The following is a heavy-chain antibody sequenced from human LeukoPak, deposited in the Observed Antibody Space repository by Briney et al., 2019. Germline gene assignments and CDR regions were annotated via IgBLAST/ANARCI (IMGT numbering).Heavy chain of an antibody. Sequence: TLSLTXTVSGGSISSYYWSWIRQPPGKGLEWIGYIYYSGSTNYNPSLKSRVTISVDTSKNQFSLKLSSVTAADTAVYYCASGWFGELLGYYYYGMDVWGQGTTVTVSS. D-gene: IGHD3-10*01. CDR3: ASGWFGELLGYYYYGMDV. J-gene: IGHJ6*02. CDR2: IYYSGST. V-gene: IGHV4-59*01. CDR1: GGSISSYY.